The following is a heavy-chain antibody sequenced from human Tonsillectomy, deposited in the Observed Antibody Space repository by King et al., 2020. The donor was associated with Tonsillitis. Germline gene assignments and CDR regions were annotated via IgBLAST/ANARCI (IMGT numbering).Heavy chain of an antibody. V-gene: IGHV4-4*02. CDR2: IYHSGST. D-gene: IGHD2-15*01. CDR3: ARSTPRWYYCDMDV. J-gene: IGHJ6*02. Sequence: QLQESGPGLVKPSGTLSLTCAVSGGSISSSNWWSWVRQPPGKGLEWSGEIYHSGSTNYNPSLKSRVIISVDKSKNQFSLKLSSVTAADTAVYYCARSTPRWYYCDMDVWGQGTTVTVSS. CDR1: GGSISSSNW.